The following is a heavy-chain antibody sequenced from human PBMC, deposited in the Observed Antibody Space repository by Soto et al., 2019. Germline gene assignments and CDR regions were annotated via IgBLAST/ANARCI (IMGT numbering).Heavy chain of an antibody. Sequence: GESLKISCKGSGYRFTSYWIGWVRQMPGKGLKWMGIIYPGDSDTRYSPSFQGQVTISADKSISTAYLQWSSLKASDTVMYYCARHQEEQWLAAIDPWGQGTLVTVSS. V-gene: IGHV5-51*01. CDR2: IYPGDSDT. D-gene: IGHD6-19*01. CDR3: ARHQEEQWLAAIDP. J-gene: IGHJ5*02. CDR1: GYRFTSYW.